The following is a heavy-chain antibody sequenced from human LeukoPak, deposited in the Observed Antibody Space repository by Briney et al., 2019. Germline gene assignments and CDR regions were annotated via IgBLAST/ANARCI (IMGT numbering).Heavy chain of an antibody. J-gene: IGHJ5*02. CDR3: ARVRDYYDSSGYPNWFDP. D-gene: IGHD3-22*01. CDR2: INPNSGGT. CDR1: GYTFTSYD. V-gene: IGHV1-2*02. Sequence: ASVKVSCKASGYTFTSYDINWVRQATGQGLEWMGWINPNSGGTNYAQKFQGRVTMTRDTSISTAYMELSRLRSDDTAVYYCARVRDYYDSSGYPNWFDPWGQGTLVTVSS.